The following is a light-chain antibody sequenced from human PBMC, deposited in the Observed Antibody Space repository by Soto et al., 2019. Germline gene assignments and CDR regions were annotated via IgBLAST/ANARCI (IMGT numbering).Light chain of an antibody. CDR3: QQYGSSPLFT. CDR1: QSVSSSY. CDR2: GAS. V-gene: IGKV3-20*01. J-gene: IGKJ3*01. Sequence: EIVLTQSPGTLSLSPGERATLSCRASQSVSSSYLAWYQQKPGQAPRLLIYGASSRATGIPDRFSGSGSGTDFTLPISRLEPEDLALYYCQQYGSSPLFTFGPGTKVDIK.